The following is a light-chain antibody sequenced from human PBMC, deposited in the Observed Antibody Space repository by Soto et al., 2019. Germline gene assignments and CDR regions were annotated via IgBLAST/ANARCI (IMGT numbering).Light chain of an antibody. CDR1: QSINTW. CDR3: QQYNSYVT. J-gene: IGKJ1*01. CDR2: DAS. Sequence: DIQMTQSPTTLSASVGDRVTITYRASQSINTWLARYQQKSGKAPKLLVYDASSLESGVPPRFSGSGSGTEFTLTISSLQPDDFGTYYCQQYNSYVTFAQGTKVDIK. V-gene: IGKV1-5*01.